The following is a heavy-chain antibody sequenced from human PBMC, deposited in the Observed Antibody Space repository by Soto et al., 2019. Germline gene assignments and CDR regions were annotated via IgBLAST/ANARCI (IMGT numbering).Heavy chain of an antibody. CDR1: GFTFSSYA. Sequence: EVQLLESGGGLVQPGGSLRLSCAASGFTFSSYAMTWVRQAPGKGLQWVSSISGSGGSTYYADSVNGRFTISRDNSKNTLYLQMYSLRAEDTAVYYCAARYFDWYYFDYWGQGTLVTVSS. V-gene: IGHV3-23*01. CDR3: AARYFDWYYFDY. CDR2: ISGSGGST. J-gene: IGHJ4*02. D-gene: IGHD3-9*01.